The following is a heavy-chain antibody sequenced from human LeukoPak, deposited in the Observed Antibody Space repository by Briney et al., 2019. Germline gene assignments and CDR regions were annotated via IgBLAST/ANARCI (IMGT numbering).Heavy chain of an antibody. CDR2: IYSGGST. CDR3: ARGLAAAGLYFDY. V-gene: IGHV3-53*01. CDR1: GFTVSSNY. Sequence: GGSLRLSCAASGFTVSSNYMSWVRQAPGKGLEWVSVIYSGGSTYSADSVKGRFTISRDNSKNTLYLQMNSLRAEDTAVYYCARGLAAAGLYFDYWGQGTLVTVSS. D-gene: IGHD6-13*01. J-gene: IGHJ4*02.